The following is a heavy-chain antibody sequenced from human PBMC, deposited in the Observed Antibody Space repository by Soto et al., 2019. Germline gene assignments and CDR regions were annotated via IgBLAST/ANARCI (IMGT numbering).Heavy chain of an antibody. CDR1: GYPVTAYY. J-gene: IGHJ3*02. Sequence: QLHLVQSGAVVKKPGASVTVSCSASGYPVTAYYMHWVRQAPGRGLEWMGGINPATGAAKYTHTFQGRVTMTRATSTSTVFMELSGLTSEDTAVFYCARGGGVGVAGSAAFDMWGQGTLVSVSS. V-gene: IGHV1-2*07. CDR2: INPATGAA. D-gene: IGHD3-3*01. CDR3: ARGGGVGVAGSAAFDM.